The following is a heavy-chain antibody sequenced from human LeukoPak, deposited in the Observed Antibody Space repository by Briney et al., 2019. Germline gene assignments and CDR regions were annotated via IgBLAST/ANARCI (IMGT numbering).Heavy chain of an antibody. V-gene: IGHV1-8*01. Sequence: ASVKVSCKASGYTFTSYDINWVRQATGQGLEWMGWMSPNSGDTGYAQKFQGRVTMTSDSSISTAYMELSSLRSEDTAIYYCVRTPPNWGFDYWGQGTLVTVSS. J-gene: IGHJ4*02. CDR2: MSPNSGDT. CDR1: GYTFTSYD. D-gene: IGHD7-27*01. CDR3: VRTPPNWGFDY.